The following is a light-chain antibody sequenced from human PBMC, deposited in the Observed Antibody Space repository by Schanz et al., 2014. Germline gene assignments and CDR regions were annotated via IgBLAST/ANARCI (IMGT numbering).Light chain of an antibody. V-gene: IGLV2-11*01. Sequence: QSALTQPASMSGSPGQSITISCNGSSSDIGGYNYVSWYQQHPGKAPKLMIYDVSKRPSGIPDRFSGSKSGNTASLTISGLQAEYEADYYCCSYAGSYTWVFGGGTKLTVL. CDR1: SSDIGGYNY. CDR3: CSYAGSYTWV. CDR2: DVS. J-gene: IGLJ3*02.